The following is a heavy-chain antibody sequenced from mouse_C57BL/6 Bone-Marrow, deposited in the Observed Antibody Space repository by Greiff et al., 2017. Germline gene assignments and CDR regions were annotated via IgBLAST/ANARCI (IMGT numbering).Heavy chain of an antibody. D-gene: IGHD4-1*01. Sequence: VQLQQSGPELVKPGASVKISCKASGYAFSSSWMNWVKQRPGKGLEWIGRIYPGDGDTNYNGKFKGKATLTADKSSSTAYMQLSSLTSEDSAVYFCARCRAGIDYWGQGTTLTVSS. CDR1: GYAFSSSW. CDR3: ARCRAGIDY. CDR2: IYPGDGDT. J-gene: IGHJ2*01. V-gene: IGHV1-82*01.